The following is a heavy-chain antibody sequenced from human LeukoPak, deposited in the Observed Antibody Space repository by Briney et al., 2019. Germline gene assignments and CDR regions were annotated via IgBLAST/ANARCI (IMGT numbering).Heavy chain of an antibody. V-gene: IGHV3-9*01. J-gene: IGHJ4*02. D-gene: IGHD4-17*01. CDR2: ISWNSSNI. CDR1: GFTFDDYA. Sequence: GRSLRLSCAASGFTFDDYAMHWVRQAPGKGLEWVSGISWNSSNIDYADSVKGRFTISRDNSKNTLYLQMNSLRAEDTAVYYCAKDLGPAGYGDSYYFDYWGQGTLVTVSS. CDR3: AKDLGPAGYGDSYYFDY.